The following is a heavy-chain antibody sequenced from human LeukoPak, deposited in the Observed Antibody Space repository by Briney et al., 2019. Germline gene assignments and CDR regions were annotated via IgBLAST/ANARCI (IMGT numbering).Heavy chain of an antibody. D-gene: IGHD5-18*01. CDR3: ASLDTAHPSGVH. J-gene: IGHJ4*02. V-gene: IGHV3-21*01. Sequence: GGSLRLYCAASGFTLSSYSMNWVRQAPGKGLEWVSSISRSSSFIYYADSVKGRFTISRDNAKNSLYLQMDSLRDEDTAVYYCASLDTAHPSGVHWGPGTLVTVSS. CDR1: GFTLSSYS. CDR2: ISRSSSFI.